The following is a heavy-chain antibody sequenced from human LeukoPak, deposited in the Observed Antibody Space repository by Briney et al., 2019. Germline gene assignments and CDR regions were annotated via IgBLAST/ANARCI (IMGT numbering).Heavy chain of an antibody. Sequence: GESLKISFKGSGXSSTSYCIGWVRQLPGKGLEWMGVIYPGDSDTRYSPSFQGQVTISADKSISTAYLQWSSLRASDTAMYYCARQKKYSTSWYLDYWGQGTLVTVSS. J-gene: IGHJ4*02. V-gene: IGHV5-51*01. CDR2: IYPGDSDT. CDR1: GXSSTSYC. CDR3: ARQKKYSTSWYLDY. D-gene: IGHD6-13*01.